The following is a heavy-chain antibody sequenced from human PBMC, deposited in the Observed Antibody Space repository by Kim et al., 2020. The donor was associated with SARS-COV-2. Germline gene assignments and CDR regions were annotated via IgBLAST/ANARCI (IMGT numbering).Heavy chain of an antibody. CDR3: ARDRYYGMDV. Sequence: GTNYAQKFQGWVTMTRDTSSSTAYMELSRLRSDDTAVYYCARDRYYGMDVWGQGTTVTVSS. CDR2: GT. J-gene: IGHJ6*02. V-gene: IGHV1-2*04.